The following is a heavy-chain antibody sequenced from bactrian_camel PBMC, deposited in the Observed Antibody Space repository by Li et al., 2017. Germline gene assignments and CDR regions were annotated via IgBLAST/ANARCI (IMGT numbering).Heavy chain of an antibody. J-gene: IGHJ6*01. CDR1: GVTYSMYC. D-gene: IGHD6*01. CDR3: AAERIGGSWSHHIDFGY. Sequence: QLVESGGGSVQAGGSLRLSCAAPGVTYSMYCMAWFREGPGKEREGVASIDGDGTTTYADSVKGRFTISKDNSKNTLYLQMNSLKPEDTAMYYCAAERIGGSWSHHIDFGYWGQGTQVTVS. CDR2: IDGDGTT. V-gene: IGHV3S55*01.